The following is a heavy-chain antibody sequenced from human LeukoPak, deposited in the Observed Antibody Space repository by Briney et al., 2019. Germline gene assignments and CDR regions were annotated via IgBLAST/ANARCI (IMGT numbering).Heavy chain of an antibody. D-gene: IGHD6-13*01. CDR2: ISYDGSNK. Sequence: PGGSLRLSCAASGFTFSSYAMDWVRQAPGKGLEWVAFISYDGSNKYYADSVKGRFTISRDNSKNTLYLQMNSLRAEDTAVYYCAREIAAADSRGFDYWGQGTLVTVSS. CDR1: GFTFSSYA. V-gene: IGHV3-30-3*01. CDR3: AREIAAADSRGFDY. J-gene: IGHJ4*02.